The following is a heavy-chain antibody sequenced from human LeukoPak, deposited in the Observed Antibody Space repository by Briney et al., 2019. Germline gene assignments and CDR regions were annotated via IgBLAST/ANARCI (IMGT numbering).Heavy chain of an antibody. J-gene: IGHJ4*02. CDR3: AGSYSSSWIDY. CDR2: INHSGST. V-gene: IGHV4-34*01. Sequence: SETLSLTCAVYGGSFSGYYWSWIRQPPGKGLEWIGEINHSGSTNYNPSLKSRVPISVDTSKNQFSLKLSSVTAADTAVYYCAGSYSSSWIDYWGQGTLVTVSS. D-gene: IGHD6-13*01. CDR1: GGSFSGYY.